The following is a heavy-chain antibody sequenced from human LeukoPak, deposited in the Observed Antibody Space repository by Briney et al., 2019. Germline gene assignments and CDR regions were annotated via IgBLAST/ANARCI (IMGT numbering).Heavy chain of an antibody. CDR2: FDPVVGET. V-gene: IGHV1-24*01. CDR1: GYTLTELS. Sequence: ASVKVSCKVSGYTLTELSMHWVRQAPGKGLEWMGGFDPVVGETIYAQKLQGRVTMTTDTSTSTAYMELRSMRSDDTAVYYCARDSGHWDLIGDYDSSGYNDAFDIWGQGTMVTVSS. J-gene: IGHJ3*02. CDR3: ARDSGHWDLIGDYDSSGYNDAFDI. D-gene: IGHD3-22*01.